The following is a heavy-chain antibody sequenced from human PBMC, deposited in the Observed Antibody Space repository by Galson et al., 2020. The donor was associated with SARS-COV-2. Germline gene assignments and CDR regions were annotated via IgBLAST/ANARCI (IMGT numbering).Heavy chain of an antibody. CDR3: ARLHYGEYAPEAFYS. J-gene: IGHJ3*02. D-gene: IGHD4-17*01. CDR1: GTSISSGSYS. Sequence: SETLSLTCAVSGTSISSGSYSWNWIRQPPGKGLEWIGYISHSGGTYYNPSLKSRVTISGDRSKYQFSLRLSSVTAADTAVYYCARLHYGEYAPEAFYSCGPGTRVTVSS. CDR2: ISHSGGT. V-gene: IGHV4-30-2*01.